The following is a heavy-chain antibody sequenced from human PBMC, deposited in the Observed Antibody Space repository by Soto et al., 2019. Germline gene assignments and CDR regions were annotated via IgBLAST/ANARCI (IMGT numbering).Heavy chain of an antibody. CDR3: ARLDITMIVVVTLFDY. Sequence: ASETLSLTCAVYGGSFSGYYWTWIRQPPGTGLEWIGYIYYSGSTYYNPSLKSRVTISVDTSKNQFSLKLSSVTAADTAVYYCARLDITMIVVVTLFDYWGQGTLVTVSS. D-gene: IGHD3-22*01. CDR1: GGSFSGYY. J-gene: IGHJ4*02. CDR2: IYYSGST. V-gene: IGHV4-34*01.